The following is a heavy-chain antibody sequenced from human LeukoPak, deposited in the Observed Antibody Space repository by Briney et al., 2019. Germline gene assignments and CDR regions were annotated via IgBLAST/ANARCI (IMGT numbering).Heavy chain of an antibody. D-gene: IGHD2-2*01. V-gene: IGHV1-2*02. Sequence: ASVKVSCKASGYTFTGYYMHWVRQAPGQGLEWMGWINPNSGGTNYAQKFQGRVTMTRDTSTSTVYMELSSLRSEDTAVYYCAREGCSTSCYFLSWFDPWGQGTLVTVSS. CDR3: AREGCSTSCYFLSWFDP. J-gene: IGHJ5*02. CDR1: GYTFTGYY. CDR2: INPNSGGT.